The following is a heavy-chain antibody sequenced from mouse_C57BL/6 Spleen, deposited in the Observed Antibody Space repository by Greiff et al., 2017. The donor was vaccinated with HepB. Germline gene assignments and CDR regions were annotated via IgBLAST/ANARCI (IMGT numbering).Heavy chain of an antibody. CDR2: IYPRSGNT. J-gene: IGHJ1*03. V-gene: IGHV1-81*01. D-gene: IGHD2-2*01. Sequence: QVHVKQSGAELARPGASVKLSCKASGYTFTSYGISWVKQRTGQGLEWIGEIYPRSGNTYYNEKFKGKATLTADKSSSTAYMELRSLTSEDSAVYFCARAASTMVTTKYFDVWGTGTTVTVAS. CDR1: GYTFTSYG. CDR3: ARAASTMVTTKYFDV.